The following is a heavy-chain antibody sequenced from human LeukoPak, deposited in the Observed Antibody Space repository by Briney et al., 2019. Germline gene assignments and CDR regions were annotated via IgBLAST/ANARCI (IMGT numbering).Heavy chain of an antibody. CDR1: GFTFSTYS. D-gene: IGHD3-10*02. J-gene: IGHJ6*04. CDR3: AELGITMIGGV. CDR2: ITRSSYI. Sequence: GGSLRLSCAASGFTFSTYSMNWVRQAPGKGLEWVSSITRSSYIYYADSVKGRFTISRDNAKNSLYLQMNSLRAEDTAVYYCAELGITMIGGVWGKGTTVTISS. V-gene: IGHV3-21*01.